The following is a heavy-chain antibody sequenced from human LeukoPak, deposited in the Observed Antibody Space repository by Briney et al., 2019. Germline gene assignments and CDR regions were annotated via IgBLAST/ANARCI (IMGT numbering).Heavy chain of an antibody. Sequence: SETLSLTCAVYGGSFSGYYWSWIRQPPGKGLEWIGEINHSGSTNYNPSLKSRVTVSVDTSKNQFSLKLSSVTAADTAMYYCAREAYDVLTSDWFDPWGQGTLVTVSS. J-gene: IGHJ5*02. D-gene: IGHD3-9*01. CDR2: INHSGST. CDR1: GGSFSGYY. CDR3: AREAYDVLTSDWFDP. V-gene: IGHV4-34*01.